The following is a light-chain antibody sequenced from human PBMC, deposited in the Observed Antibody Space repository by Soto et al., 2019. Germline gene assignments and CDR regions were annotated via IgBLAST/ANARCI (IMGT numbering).Light chain of an antibody. Sequence: DIQMTQSPSSLSASVGDRVTITCRASQNINNYLNWYQQKPGKAPKLMIYAASTLQRGVPSRFSGSGSGTDLTLTISSLQPEDFATYYCQQSYSSPRTFGQGTKVDIK. CDR1: QNINNY. J-gene: IGKJ1*01. CDR2: AAS. V-gene: IGKV1-39*01. CDR3: QQSYSSPRT.